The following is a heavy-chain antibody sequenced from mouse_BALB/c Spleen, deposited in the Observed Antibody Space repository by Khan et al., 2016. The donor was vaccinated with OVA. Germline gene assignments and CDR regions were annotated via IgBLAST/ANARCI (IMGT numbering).Heavy chain of an antibody. CDR1: GYSFTSYY. J-gene: IGHJ3*01. V-gene: IGHV1S135*01. D-gene: IGHD2-2*01. Sequence: EVQLQESGPELMKPGASVKISCKASGYSFTSYYIHWVMESHGKSLEWIGYIDPFSGDTTYKQKFKGKATLTVDKSSSTAYILLSNLTSEDSAVYYCTRHGYVAWFTYWGQGTLVTVSA. CDR2: IDPFSGDT. CDR3: TRHGYVAWFTY.